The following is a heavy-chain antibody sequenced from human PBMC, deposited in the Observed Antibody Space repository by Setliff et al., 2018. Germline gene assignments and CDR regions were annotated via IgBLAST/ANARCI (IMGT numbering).Heavy chain of an antibody. CDR3: APDQFSSGWYGAPESYFDR. J-gene: IGHJ4*02. V-gene: IGHV4-59*01. Sequence: SEILSLTCNASGFTFSNAWMSWIRQPPGKGLEWIGYLYNSGSTNYNPSLKSRVTISVDTSKNQLSLNLNYVTTADTAVYYCAPDQFSSGWYGAPESYFDRWGQGVLVTVSS. CDR1: GFTFSNAW. CDR2: LYNSGST. D-gene: IGHD6-19*01.